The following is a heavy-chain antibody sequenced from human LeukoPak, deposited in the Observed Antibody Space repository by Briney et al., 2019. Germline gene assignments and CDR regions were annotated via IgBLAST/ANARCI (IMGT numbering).Heavy chain of an antibody. CDR3: ARGGMAASSTGFDP. J-gene: IGHJ5*02. CDR2: ISSSSSYI. CDR1: GFTFSSYS. V-gene: IGHV3-21*01. D-gene: IGHD5-24*01. Sequence: PGGSLRLSCAASGFTFSSYSMNWVRQAPGKGLEWVSSISSSSSYIYYADSVKGRFTISRDNAKNSLYLQMNSLRAEDTAVYYCARGGMAASSTGFDPWGLGTLVTVSS.